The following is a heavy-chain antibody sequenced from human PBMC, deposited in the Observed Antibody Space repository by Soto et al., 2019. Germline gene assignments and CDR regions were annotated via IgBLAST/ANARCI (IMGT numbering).Heavy chain of an antibody. Sequence: QVQLVESGGGVVQPGTSLRLSCAASGFSFSSYGMHWVRQAPGKGLEWVAVIVNHGGWKDYADSVRGRFTISRDNSRDTLFLEMHSLRVDETAIYYCARDDEYDGNRLDYWGQGSLVTVSS. CDR1: GFSFSSYG. V-gene: IGHV3-33*01. J-gene: IGHJ4*02. CDR2: IVNHGGWK. CDR3: ARDDEYDGNRLDY. D-gene: IGHD1-1*01.